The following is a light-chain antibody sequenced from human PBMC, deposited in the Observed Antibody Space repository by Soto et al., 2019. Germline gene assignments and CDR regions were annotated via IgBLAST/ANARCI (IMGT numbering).Light chain of an antibody. V-gene: IGKV3-15*01. CDR3: QQYNQWPGT. CDR1: QGVTTN. J-gene: IGKJ3*01. CDR2: DVS. Sequence: EIVMTQSPDILSVSPGERATLSCRAGQGVTTNFAWYQQKSGQSPRLLIYDVSIRATGVPARFSGTGSETDFTLTISGLQSEDSAVYYCQQYNQWPGTFGPGTKVDIK.